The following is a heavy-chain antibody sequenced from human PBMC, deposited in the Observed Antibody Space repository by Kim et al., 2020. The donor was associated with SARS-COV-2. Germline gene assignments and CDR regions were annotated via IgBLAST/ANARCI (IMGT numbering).Heavy chain of an antibody. CDR2: GST. D-gene: IGHD6-19*01. Sequence: GSTSDAQKFQGRVTMTRDTSTSTVYMELSSLRSEDTAVYYCALIAVADFDYWGQGTLVTVSS. CDR3: ALIAVADFDY. J-gene: IGHJ4*02. V-gene: IGHV1-46*03.